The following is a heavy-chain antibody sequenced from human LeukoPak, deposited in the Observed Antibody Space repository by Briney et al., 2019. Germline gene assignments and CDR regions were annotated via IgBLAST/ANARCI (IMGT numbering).Heavy chain of an antibody. CDR2: FDPEDGET. D-gene: IGHD6-19*01. J-gene: IGHJ4*02. CDR3: ATSTPVAGILVLDY. CDR1: GYTLTELS. V-gene: IGHV1-24*01. Sequence: RASVKVSCKVSGYTLTELSMHWVRQAPGKGLEWMGGFDPEDGETIYAQKFQGRVTMTEDTSTDTAYMELSSLRSEDTAVYYCATSTPVAGILVLDYWGQGTLVTVSS.